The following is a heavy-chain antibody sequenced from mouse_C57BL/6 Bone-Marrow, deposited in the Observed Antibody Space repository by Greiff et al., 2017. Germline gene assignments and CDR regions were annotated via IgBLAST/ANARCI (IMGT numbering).Heavy chain of an antibody. Sequence: QVQLQQPGAELVKPGASVKMSCKASGYTFTSYWITWVQQRPGQGLEWIGDIYPTSGRTNYNEKFKSKGILTVDTSSNTAYMQLSSLTSEDSAVFYCARSGPLGRSFDYWGQGTTLTVSS. CDR2: IYPTSGRT. V-gene: IGHV1-55*01. J-gene: IGHJ2*01. CDR3: ARSGPLGRSFDY. CDR1: GYTFTSYW. D-gene: IGHD4-1*01.